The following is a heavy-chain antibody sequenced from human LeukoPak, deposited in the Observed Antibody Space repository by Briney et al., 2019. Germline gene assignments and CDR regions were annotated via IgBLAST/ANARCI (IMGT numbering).Heavy chain of an antibody. J-gene: IGHJ4*02. V-gene: IGHV4-59*01. CDR3: ARGGRYSYGFRY. D-gene: IGHD5-18*01. CDR1: GGSISSYY. CDR2: IYYSGST. Sequence: SETLSLTCTVSGGSISSYYWSWIRQPPGKGLEWIGYIYYSGSTNCNPSLKSRVTISVDTSKDQFSLKLSSVTAADTAVYYCARGGRYSYGFRYWGQGTLVTVSS.